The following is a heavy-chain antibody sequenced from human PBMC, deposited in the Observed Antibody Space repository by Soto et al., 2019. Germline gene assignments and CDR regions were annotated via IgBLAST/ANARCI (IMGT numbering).Heavy chain of an antibody. Sequence: SETLSLTCTVSGGSISSYYWSWIRQPPGKGLEWIGYIYYSGSTNYNPSLKSRVTISVDKSKNQFSLKLSSVTAADTAVYYCARNTYYDILTGYSGVGWFDPWGQGTLVTVSS. J-gene: IGHJ5*02. CDR1: GGSISSYY. V-gene: IGHV4-59*12. CDR3: ARNTYYDILTGYSGVGWFDP. CDR2: IYYSGST. D-gene: IGHD3-9*01.